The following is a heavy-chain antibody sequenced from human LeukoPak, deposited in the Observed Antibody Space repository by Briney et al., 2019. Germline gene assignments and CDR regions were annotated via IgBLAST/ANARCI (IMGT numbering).Heavy chain of an antibody. CDR2: INPSGGST. D-gene: IGHD2-8*01. V-gene: IGHV1-46*01. CDR3: ARVDGRYCTDGVCYPKGAFDP. CDR1: GYTFTSYY. Sequence: ASVKVSCKASGYTFTSYYMHWVRQAPGQGLEWMGIINPSGGSTSYAQKFQGRVTITADKSTSTAYMELSSLRSEDTAIYYCARVDGRYCTDGVCYPKGAFDPWGQGTLVTVSS. J-gene: IGHJ5*02.